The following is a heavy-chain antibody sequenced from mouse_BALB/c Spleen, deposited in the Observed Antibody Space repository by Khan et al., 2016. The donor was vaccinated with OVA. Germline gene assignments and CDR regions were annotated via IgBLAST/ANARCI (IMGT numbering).Heavy chain of an antibody. Sequence: EVELVESGGDLVKPGGSLKLSCVASGFTFSTYGMSWVRQTPDKRLEWVATISSGGTYTYYPDSVKGRFTISRDNAKNTLYLQMSSLRSEDTAMYYCARHWVGVMDYWGQGTSVTVSS. V-gene: IGHV5-6*01. J-gene: IGHJ4*01. CDR1: GFTFSTYG. CDR2: ISSGGTYT. CDR3: ARHWVGVMDY. D-gene: IGHD1-1*01.